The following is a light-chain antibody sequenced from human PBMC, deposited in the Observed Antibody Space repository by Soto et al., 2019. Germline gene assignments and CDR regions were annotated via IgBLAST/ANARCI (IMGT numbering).Light chain of an antibody. Sequence: DIQMTQSPSSVSASVGDRITITCRASQDIGGRLAWFQQKQGKXAQXXIQAASILQSGVPSRFSGSGSGTEFTLTISSLKPDDVATDYCQQYSTYPWTFGQGTKVDI. V-gene: IGKV1D-16*01. CDR3: QQYSTYPWT. CDR1: QDIGGR. J-gene: IGKJ1*01. CDR2: AAS.